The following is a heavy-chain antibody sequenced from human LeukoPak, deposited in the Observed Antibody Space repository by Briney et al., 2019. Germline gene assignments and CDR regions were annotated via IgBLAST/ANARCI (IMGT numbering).Heavy chain of an antibody. CDR3: ARSSTYSILDY. CDR2: IIPILGIA. V-gene: IGHV1-69*04. D-gene: IGHD6-13*01. CDR1: GGTFSSYA. Sequence: ASVKVSCKASGGTFSSYAISWVRQAPGQGLEWMGRIIPILGIANYAQKFQGRVTITADKSTSTAYMELSGLRSEDTAVYYCARSSTYSILDYWGQGTLVTVSS. J-gene: IGHJ4*02.